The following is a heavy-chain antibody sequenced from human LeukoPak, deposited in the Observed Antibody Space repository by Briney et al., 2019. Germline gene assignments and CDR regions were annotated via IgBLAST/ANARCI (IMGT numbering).Heavy chain of an antibody. Sequence: GGSLRLSFAASGFIFTDYWMHWVRQGPGKELVWVARIRGDGRATTYADSVKGRFTISRDNAMNTVFLQMKSLRAEDTGTYYCARFYFPEEHDRAWYEAHWGQGVLVTVS. CDR1: GFIFTDYW. V-gene: IGHV3-74*03. D-gene: IGHD6-19*01. CDR2: IRGDGRAT. J-gene: IGHJ4*02. CDR3: ARFYFPEEHDRAWYEAH.